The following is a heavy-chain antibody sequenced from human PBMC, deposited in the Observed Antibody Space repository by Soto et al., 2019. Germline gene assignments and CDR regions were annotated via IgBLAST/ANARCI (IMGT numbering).Heavy chain of an antibody. V-gene: IGHV4-31*03. D-gene: IGHD6-19*01. CDR1: GGSISSGGYY. J-gene: IGHJ3*02. CDR2: IYYSGST. Sequence: PSETLSLTCTVSGGSISSGGYYWSWIRQHPGKGLEWIGYIYYSGSTYYNPSLKSRVTISVDTSKNQFSLKLSSVTAADTAVYYCARDPGSGWYGASAFDIWGQGTMVTVSS. CDR3: ARDPGSGWYGASAFDI.